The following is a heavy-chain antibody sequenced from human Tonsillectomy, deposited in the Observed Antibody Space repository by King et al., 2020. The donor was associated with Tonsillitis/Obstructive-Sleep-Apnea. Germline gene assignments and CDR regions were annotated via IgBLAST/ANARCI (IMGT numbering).Heavy chain of an antibody. CDR2: IWYDGSNK. CDR1: GFTFSTYG. CDR3: ARDHDFGDPYHYYMDV. Sequence: VQLVESGGGAVQPGRSLRLSCAASGFTFSTYGMHWVRQAPGKGLEWVAVIWYDGSNKYYADSMKGRFTISRDNSKNTLYLEINSLRADDTAVYYCARDHDFGDPYHYYMDVWGKGTTVTVSS. D-gene: IGHD4-17*01. J-gene: IGHJ6*03. V-gene: IGHV3-33*01.